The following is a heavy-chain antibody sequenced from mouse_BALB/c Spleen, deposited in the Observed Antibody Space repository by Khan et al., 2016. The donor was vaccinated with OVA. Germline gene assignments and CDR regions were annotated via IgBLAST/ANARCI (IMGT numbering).Heavy chain of an antibody. Sequence: VQLQQSGAELVKAGASVKMSCKASGYTFTSYWMHWVKQRLGQGLEWFAETNPTNGRTYYNEKFKRKATLTVDTSSSTAYMLLSGPTFEESAVYYCARIKKIVATYFDYWGQGTTLTVSS. CDR1: GYTFTSYW. D-gene: IGHD1-1*01. V-gene: IGHV1S81*02. CDR2: TNPTNGRT. J-gene: IGHJ2*01. CDR3: ARIKKIVATYFDY.